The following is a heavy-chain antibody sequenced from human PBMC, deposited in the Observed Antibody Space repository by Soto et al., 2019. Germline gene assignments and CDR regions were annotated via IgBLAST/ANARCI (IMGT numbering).Heavy chain of an antibody. V-gene: IGHV3-23*01. D-gene: IGHD2-2*01. CDR1: EFTFSGCA. Sequence: PGGSLRLSCASSEFTFSGCAMNWVRQAPGKGLEWVSAISGSGGSTYYADSVKGRFTISRDNSKNTLYLQMNSLRAEDTAVYYCAKGGGKSAPGLYFDYWGHGTLVTVSS. CDR3: AKGGGKSAPGLYFDY. J-gene: IGHJ4*01. CDR2: ISGSGGST.